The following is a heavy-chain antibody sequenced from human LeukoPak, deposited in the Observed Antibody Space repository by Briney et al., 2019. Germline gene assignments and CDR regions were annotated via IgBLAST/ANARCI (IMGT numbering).Heavy chain of an antibody. CDR2: INPNSGGT. Sequence: ASVKVSCKASGYTFTGYYMHWVRQAPGQGLEWMGWINPNSGGTNYAQKFQGRVTMTRDTSISTAYMELSRLRSDDTAVYYCARALGTGDAFDIWGRGTMVTVSS. CDR1: GYTFTGYY. J-gene: IGHJ3*02. CDR3: ARALGTGDAFDI. D-gene: IGHD7-27*01. V-gene: IGHV1-2*02.